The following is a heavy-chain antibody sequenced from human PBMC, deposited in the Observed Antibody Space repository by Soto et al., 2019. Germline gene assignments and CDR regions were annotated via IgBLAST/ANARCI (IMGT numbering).Heavy chain of an antibody. J-gene: IGHJ5*02. CDR1: GFSLSTSGLG. Sequence: QITLKESGPTLAQPPQTLTLTCTFSGFSLSTSGLGVGRVRQPPGKALEWLALIYWDDDKRYSPSLNSRLAITKDISKNQVVLTMTSIDSVDTSTYYYAHSWYDYVWGDYPHIYPFDPWGGGTLVTV. V-gene: IGHV2-5*02. CDR3: AHSWYDYVWGDYPHIYPFDP. CDR2: IYWDDDK. D-gene: IGHD3-16*02.